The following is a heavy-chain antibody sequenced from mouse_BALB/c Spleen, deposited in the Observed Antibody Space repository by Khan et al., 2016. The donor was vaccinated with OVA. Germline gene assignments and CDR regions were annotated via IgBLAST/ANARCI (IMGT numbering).Heavy chain of an antibody. CDR2: ISPGGDYT. V-gene: IGHV5-6*01. CDR3: ADHLPGYFAY. CDR1: GFTFSSYS. D-gene: IGHD4-1*01. Sequence: VRLVESGGDLVKPGGSLKLSCAASGFTFSSYSMSWVRQTPDKRLEWVASISPGGDYTYYPDSVKGRFTITTDNAYNTLYLQRSDLKSEDTAMYEGADHLPGYFAYWGQGILVTVSA. J-gene: IGHJ3*01.